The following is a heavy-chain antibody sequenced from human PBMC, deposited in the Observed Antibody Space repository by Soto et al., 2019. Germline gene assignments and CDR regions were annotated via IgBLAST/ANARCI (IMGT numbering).Heavy chain of an antibody. J-gene: IGHJ4*02. CDR2: ISFDGRNK. V-gene: IGHV3-30*04. CDR3: ARVLPVLPSSMPGCFDD. Sequence: QVQLVESGGGVVHPGRSLRLSCVASGFTFSTYAMHWVRQAPGKGLAWVAVISFDGRNKFYADSVKGRFTISRDNSKNTVFLQMNSLRTEDTGVYDCARVLPVLPSSMPGCFDDWGQGALVTVSS. CDR1: GFTFSTYA. D-gene: IGHD2-2*01.